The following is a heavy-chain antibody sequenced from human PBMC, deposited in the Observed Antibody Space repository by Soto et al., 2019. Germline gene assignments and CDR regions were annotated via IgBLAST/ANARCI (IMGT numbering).Heavy chain of an antibody. V-gene: IGHV4-59*01. CDR3: ARKEYGDGLEV. CDR1: GGSIRGYF. CDR2: LSDSGST. Sequence: SETLSLTCTVSGGSIRGYFWSWIRQPPGKGLECIGYLSDSGSTDYTPSLNSRVTISVDTSKNQFSLQLSSVTAADTAVYYCARKEYGDGLEVRGQGTTVTVSS. D-gene: IGHD2-2*01. J-gene: IGHJ6*02.